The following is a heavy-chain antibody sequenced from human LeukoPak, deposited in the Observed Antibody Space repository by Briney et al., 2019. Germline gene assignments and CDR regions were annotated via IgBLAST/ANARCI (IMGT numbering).Heavy chain of an antibody. CDR3: ASTRKNCSGGSCYDLPGL. J-gene: IGHJ4*02. CDR2: IYQTGST. Sequence: SETLSLTCTVSGYSISSDNYWGWIRQPPGKGLEWIGNIYQTGSTYYNPSLTSRVTISVDTSKNQFSLKLSSVTAADTAVYYCASTRKNCSGGSCYDLPGLWGQGTLVTVSS. V-gene: IGHV4-38-2*02. D-gene: IGHD2-15*01. CDR1: GYSISSDNY.